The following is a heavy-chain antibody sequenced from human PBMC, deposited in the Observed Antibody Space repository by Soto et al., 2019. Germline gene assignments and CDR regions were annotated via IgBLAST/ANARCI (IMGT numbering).Heavy chain of an antibody. D-gene: IGHD3-3*01. V-gene: IGHV3-23*01. J-gene: IGHJ4*02. CDR3: AKARAQDYDFWSGYPVDY. CDR2: ISGSGGST. Sequence: EVQLLESGGGLVQPGGSLRLYCAASGFTFSSYAMSWVRQATGKGLEWVSAISGSGGSTYYADSVKGRFTISRDNSKNTLYLHMNSLRAEDTAVYYCAKARAQDYDFWSGYPVDYWGQGTLVTVSS. CDR1: GFTFSSYA.